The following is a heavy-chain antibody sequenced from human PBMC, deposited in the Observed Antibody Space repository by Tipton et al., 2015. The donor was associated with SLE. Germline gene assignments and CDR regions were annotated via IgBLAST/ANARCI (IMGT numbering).Heavy chain of an antibody. Sequence: TLSLTCTVSGGSISSSSYYWGWIRQPPGKGLEWIGSIYYSGSTYYNPSLKSRVTISVDTSKNQFSLKLTSVTAADTAVYYCARAAGTTKNDAFDIWGQGTMVTVSS. CDR1: GGSISSSSYY. CDR3: ARAAGTTKNDAFDI. J-gene: IGHJ3*02. V-gene: IGHV4-39*01. CDR2: IYYSGST. D-gene: IGHD1-7*01.